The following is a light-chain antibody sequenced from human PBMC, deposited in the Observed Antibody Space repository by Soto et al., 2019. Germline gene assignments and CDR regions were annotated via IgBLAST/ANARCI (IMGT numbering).Light chain of an antibody. CDR1: NSDVGGYNY. CDR3: CSYAGNSLWV. Sequence: QSVLTQPRSVSGSPGQSVTISCTGTNSDVGGYNYVSWYQQHPGKAPKLAIYDVSKRPSGVPDRFSGSKSGNTASLTISGLQAEDEADYYCCSYAGNSLWVFGGGTKLTVL. J-gene: IGLJ3*02. CDR2: DVS. V-gene: IGLV2-11*01.